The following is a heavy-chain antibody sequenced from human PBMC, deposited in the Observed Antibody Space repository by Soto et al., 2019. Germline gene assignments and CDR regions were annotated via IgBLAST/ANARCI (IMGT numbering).Heavy chain of an antibody. CDR2: ISGSGGST. CDR1: GFTFSSYA. Sequence: GGSLRLSCAASGFTFSSYAMSWVRQAPGKGLEWVSAISGSGGSTYYAGSVKGRFTISRDNAKNTLYLQMNSLRAEDTAVYYCARGRLSSGWYYFDYWGQGTLVTVSS. D-gene: IGHD6-19*01. V-gene: IGHV3-23*01. CDR3: ARGRLSSGWYYFDY. J-gene: IGHJ4*02.